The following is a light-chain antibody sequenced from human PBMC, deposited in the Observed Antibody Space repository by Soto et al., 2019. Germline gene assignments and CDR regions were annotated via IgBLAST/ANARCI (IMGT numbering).Light chain of an antibody. V-gene: IGKV3-20*01. Sequence: IVLTQSPGTLSFSPGERATLSCRASHTVSSNFLAWYQEKPGQGPRLLIYGASTRATGIPDRFSGSGSGTDFTLTISRLEPEDFAVYYCQQFDDSQWTFGQGTKVDIK. CDR3: QQFDDSQWT. J-gene: IGKJ1*01. CDR1: HTVSSNF. CDR2: GAS.